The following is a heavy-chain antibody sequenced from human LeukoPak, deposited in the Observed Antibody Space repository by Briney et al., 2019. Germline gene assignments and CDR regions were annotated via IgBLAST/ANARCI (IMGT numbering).Heavy chain of an antibody. D-gene: IGHD6-19*01. Sequence: PSETLSLTCTVSGGSISSTNYYWGWIRQPPGKGLEWIGSIYYSGSTNYNSSLKSRVSISVDTSNNQFSLKLSSVTAADTAKYYCARDHQFSSGRFFGYGWFDSWGRGALVTVSS. CDR3: ARDHQFSSGRFFGYGWFDS. CDR1: GGSISSTNYY. V-gene: IGHV4-39*07. J-gene: IGHJ5*01. CDR2: IYYSGST.